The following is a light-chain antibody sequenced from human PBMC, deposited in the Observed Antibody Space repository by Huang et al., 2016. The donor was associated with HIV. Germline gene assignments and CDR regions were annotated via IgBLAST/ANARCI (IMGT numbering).Light chain of an antibody. CDR1: QRIASN. CDR2: GAS. Sequence: EIVMTQSPATLSVSPGERAPLPCRASQRIASNLAWYQQKPGQAPRLLIFGASTRATGIPARCSASGCGTEVTLTISSLQSEDFAVYYCQQYNNWPPYTFGQGTKLEIK. CDR3: QQYNNWPPYT. J-gene: IGKJ2*01. V-gene: IGKV3-15*01.